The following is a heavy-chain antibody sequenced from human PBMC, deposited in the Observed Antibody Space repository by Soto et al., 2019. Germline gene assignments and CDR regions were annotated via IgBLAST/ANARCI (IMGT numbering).Heavy chain of an antibody. Sequence: SETLSLTCTVSGGSISSYYWSWIRQPPGKGLEWIGYIYYSGSTNYNPSLKSRVTISVDTSKNQFSLKLSSVTAAVTAVYYCAIGGLGYCSSTSCYAGAHDAFDIWGQGTMVT. V-gene: IGHV4-59*01. CDR1: GGSISSYY. D-gene: IGHD2-2*01. CDR2: IYYSGST. J-gene: IGHJ3*02. CDR3: AIGGLGYCSSTSCYAGAHDAFDI.